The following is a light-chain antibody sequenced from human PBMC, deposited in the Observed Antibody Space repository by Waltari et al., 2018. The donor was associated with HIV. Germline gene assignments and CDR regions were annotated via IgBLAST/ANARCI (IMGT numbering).Light chain of an antibody. V-gene: IGLV1-44*01. CDR1: RSNIGSNR. CDR2: SNN. J-gene: IGLJ2*01. CDR3: AAWDDSLNGPL. Sequence: QSVLTQSPSASGTPGQRVIISCSGSRSNIGSNRVNRYQQLPGTAPKRLIYSNNERPSGVPDRFSGSKSGTSASLAISGLQSEDEADYHCAAWDDSLNGPLFGGGTKLTVL.